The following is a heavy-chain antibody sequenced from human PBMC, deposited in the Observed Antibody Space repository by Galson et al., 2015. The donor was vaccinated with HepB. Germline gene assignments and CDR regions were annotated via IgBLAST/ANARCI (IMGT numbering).Heavy chain of an antibody. D-gene: IGHD5-18*01. CDR3: ARGLSSGYSYGKYWYFDL. V-gene: IGHV3-66*01. CDR2: IYSGGST. Sequence: SLRLSCAASGFTVSSNYMSWVRQAPGKGLEWVSVIYSGGSTYYADSVKGRFTISRDNSKNTLYLQMNSLRAEDTAVYYCARGLSSGYSYGKYWYFDLWGRGTLVTVSS. J-gene: IGHJ2*01. CDR1: GFTVSSNY.